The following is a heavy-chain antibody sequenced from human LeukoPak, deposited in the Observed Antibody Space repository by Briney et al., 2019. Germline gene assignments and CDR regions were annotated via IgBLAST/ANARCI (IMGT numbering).Heavy chain of an antibody. V-gene: IGHV4-34*01. J-gene: IGHJ4*02. CDR3: ARGRRVTGFDY. CDR2: INHSGST. D-gene: IGHD5-18*01. CDR1: GGSFSGYY. Sequence: SETLSPTCAVYGGSFSGYYWSWIRQPPGKGLEWIGEINHSGSTNYNPSLKSRVTISVDTSKDQFSLKLSSVTAADTAVYYCARGRRVTGFDYWGQGTLVTVSS.